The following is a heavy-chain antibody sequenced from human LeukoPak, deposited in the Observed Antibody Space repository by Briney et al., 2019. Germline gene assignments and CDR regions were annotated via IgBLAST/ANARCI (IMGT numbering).Heavy chain of an antibody. CDR3: AKGGFRGYCGTRGCQNWFDP. D-gene: IGHD2-2*01. CDR1: TFGFNTYA. Sequence: GGSLRLSCAASTFGFNTYAMSWVRQAPGKGLEWVSVISGSGGSTDYADSVKGRFTISRDNSNNTLYLQMNSLRAEDTAVYYCAKGGFRGYCGTRGCQNWFDPWGQGTLVIVSS. J-gene: IGHJ5*02. CDR2: ISGSGGST. V-gene: IGHV3-23*01.